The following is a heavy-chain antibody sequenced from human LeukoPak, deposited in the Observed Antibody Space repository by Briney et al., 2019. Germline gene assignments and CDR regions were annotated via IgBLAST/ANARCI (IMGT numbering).Heavy chain of an antibody. J-gene: IGHJ3*02. Sequence: GGSLRLSCAASGFTFSSYGMHWVRQAPGKGLEWVAFIRYDGSNKYYADSVKGRFTISRDNSKNTLYLQMNSLRAEDTAVYYCAKDFEGIVVVPAATGDAFDIWGQGTMVTVSS. D-gene: IGHD2-2*01. CDR2: IRYDGSNK. V-gene: IGHV3-30*02. CDR3: AKDFEGIVVVPAATGDAFDI. CDR1: GFTFSSYG.